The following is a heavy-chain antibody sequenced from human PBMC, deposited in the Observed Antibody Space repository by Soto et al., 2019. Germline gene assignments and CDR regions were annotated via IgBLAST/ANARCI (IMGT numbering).Heavy chain of an antibody. CDR2: IYYSGST. CDR3: ARPVAEAGLDGARWFDP. D-gene: IGHD6-13*01. V-gene: IGHV4-39*01. CDR1: GGSISSSSYY. Sequence: QLQLQESGPGLVKPSETLSLTCTVSGGSISSSSYYWGWIRQPPGKGLEWIGSIYYSGSTYYNPSLKSRVTISVDTSKNQFSLKLSSVTAADTAVYYCARPVAEAGLDGARWFDPWGQGTLVTVSS. J-gene: IGHJ5*02.